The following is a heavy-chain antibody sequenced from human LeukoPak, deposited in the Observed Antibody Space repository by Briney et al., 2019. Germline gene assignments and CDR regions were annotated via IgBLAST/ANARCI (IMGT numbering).Heavy chain of an antibody. CDR3: ARDNGRYCSSTSCHGAFDI. D-gene: IGHD2-2*01. V-gene: IGHV3-9*01. CDR1: GFTFDDYA. Sequence: TGGSLRLSCAASGFTFDDYAMHWVRQAPGKGLEWVSGISWNSGSIGYADSVKGRFTISRDNAKNSLYLQMNSLRAEDTALYYCARDNGRYCSSTSCHGAFDIWGQGTMVTVSS. CDR2: ISWNSGSI. J-gene: IGHJ3*02.